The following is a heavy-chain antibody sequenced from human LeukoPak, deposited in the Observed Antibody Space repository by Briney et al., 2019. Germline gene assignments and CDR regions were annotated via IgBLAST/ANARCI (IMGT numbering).Heavy chain of an antibody. J-gene: IGHJ4*02. D-gene: IGHD2-21*02. Sequence: GGSLRLSCAASGFTFSSYGMHWVRQAPGKGLEWVAVISYDGSNKYYADSVKGRFTISRDNSKNTLYLQMNSLRAEDTAVYYCARDPYLYCGGDCYAYYFDNWGQGTLVTVSS. CDR3: ARDPYLYCGGDCYAYYFDN. CDR1: GFTFSSYG. V-gene: IGHV3-30*19. CDR2: ISYDGSNK.